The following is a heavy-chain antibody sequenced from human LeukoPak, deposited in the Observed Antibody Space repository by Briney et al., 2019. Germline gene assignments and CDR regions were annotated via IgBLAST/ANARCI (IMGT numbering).Heavy chain of an antibody. J-gene: IGHJ6*03. Sequence: PSETLSLTCTVSGGSISSHYWSWIRQPPGKGLEWIGYIYYSGSTNYNPSLKSRVTISVDTSKNQFSLKLSSVTAADTAVYYCARDRFGEDYMDVWGKGPRSPSP. CDR1: GGSISSHY. D-gene: IGHD3-10*01. V-gene: IGHV4-59*11. CDR2: IYYSGST. CDR3: ARDRFGEDYMDV.